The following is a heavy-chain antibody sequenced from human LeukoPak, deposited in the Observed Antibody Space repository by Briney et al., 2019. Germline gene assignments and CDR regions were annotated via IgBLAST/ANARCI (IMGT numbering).Heavy chain of an antibody. Sequence: GGSLRLSCAASGFTFDDYAMHWVRQAPGKGLEWVSLISGDGGSTYYADSVKGRFTISRDNSKNSLYLQMNSLRTGDTALYYCAKDKSSSFDIWGQGTMVTVSS. V-gene: IGHV3-43*02. D-gene: IGHD3-10*01. CDR2: ISGDGGST. CDR1: GFTFDDYA. J-gene: IGHJ3*02. CDR3: AKDKSSSFDI.